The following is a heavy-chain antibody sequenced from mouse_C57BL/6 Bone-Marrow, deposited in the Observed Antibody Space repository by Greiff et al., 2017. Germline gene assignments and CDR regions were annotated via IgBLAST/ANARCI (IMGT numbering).Heavy chain of an antibody. D-gene: IGHD1-1*01. Sequence: QVQLQQPGAELVRPGTSVKLSCKASGYTFTSYWMHWVKQRPGQGLEWIGVIDPSDSYTNYNQKFKGKATLTVDTSSSTSYMQLSSLTAKDSAVYYCARRYVDFDYWGQGTTLTVSS. CDR2: IDPSDSYT. J-gene: IGHJ2*01. CDR3: ARRYVDFDY. V-gene: IGHV1-59*01. CDR1: GYTFTSYW.